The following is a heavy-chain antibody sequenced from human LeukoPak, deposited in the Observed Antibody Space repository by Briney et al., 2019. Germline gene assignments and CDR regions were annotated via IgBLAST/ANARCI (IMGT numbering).Heavy chain of an antibody. Sequence: PGGSLRLSCAASGFTFSSYDMSWVRQAPGKGLERVSGISGSGDSTYYADSVKGRFTISRDNSKNTLYLQMNSLRAEDTGVYYCAKDRSCTNGVCHGDFDYWGQGTLVTVSS. V-gene: IGHV3-23*01. CDR2: ISGSGDST. D-gene: IGHD2-8*01. CDR1: GFTFSSYD. CDR3: AKDRSCTNGVCHGDFDY. J-gene: IGHJ4*02.